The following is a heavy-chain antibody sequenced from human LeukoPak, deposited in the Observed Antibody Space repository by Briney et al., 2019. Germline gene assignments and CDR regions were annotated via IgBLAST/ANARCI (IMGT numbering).Heavy chain of an antibody. CDR2: FDPEDGET. CDR3: ATHTWLQFPWGPLDY. V-gene: IGHV1-24*01. Sequence: VASVKVSCKVSGYTLTELSMHWVRQAPGKGLEWMGGFDPEDGETIYAQKFQGRVTMTEDTSTDTAYMELSSLRSEDTAVYYCATHTWLQFPWGPLDYWGQGTLVTVSS. D-gene: IGHD5-24*01. CDR1: GYTLTELS. J-gene: IGHJ4*02.